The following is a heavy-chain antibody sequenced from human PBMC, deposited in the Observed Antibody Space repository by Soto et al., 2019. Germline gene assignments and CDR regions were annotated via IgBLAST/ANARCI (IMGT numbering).Heavy chain of an antibody. CDR2: IYHSGST. J-gene: IGHJ1*01. CDR1: CGSISSSNW. CDR3: ASWSGCPAEYFHH. D-gene: IGHD3-3*01. V-gene: IGHV4-4*02. Sequence: PSETLSLTCAVSCGSISSSNWWTWVRQPPGKGLEWIVEIYHSGSTNYNPCLNSRVTISVDKSKNQYSLKLSSVTAADTAVYYCASWSGCPAEYFHHRGQGTLVTVSS.